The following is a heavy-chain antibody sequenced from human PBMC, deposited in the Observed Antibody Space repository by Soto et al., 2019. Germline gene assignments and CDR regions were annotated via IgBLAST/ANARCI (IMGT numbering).Heavy chain of an antibody. V-gene: IGHV6-1*01. CDR3: ARGLWSGYYSNWFDT. CDR2: TYYRSKWYN. CDR1: GDSVSSNSAA. Sequence: PSQTLSLTCAISGDSVSSNSAAWNWIRRSPSRGLEWLGRTYYRSKWYNNYALSVRSRITINPDTSKNQFSLQLNSATPDDTAVYYCARGLWSGYYSNWFDTWGQGTLVTVSS. J-gene: IGHJ5*02. D-gene: IGHD3-3*01.